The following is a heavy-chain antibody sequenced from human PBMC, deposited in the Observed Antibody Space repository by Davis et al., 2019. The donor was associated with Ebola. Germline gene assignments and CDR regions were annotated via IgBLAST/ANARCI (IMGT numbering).Heavy chain of an antibody. D-gene: IGHD1-26*01. CDR3: ARATSGTYLLNY. CDR1: GFTFSDHY. J-gene: IGHJ4*02. CDR2: IRNKDNSYST. Sequence: GESLKISCAASGFTFSDHYMDWVRQAPGQGLEWVARIRNKDNSYSTEYAASVKDRFIISRDDSKDSLYLQMNSLKTEDTAVYYCARATSGTYLLNYWGQGTLVTVSS. V-gene: IGHV3-72*01.